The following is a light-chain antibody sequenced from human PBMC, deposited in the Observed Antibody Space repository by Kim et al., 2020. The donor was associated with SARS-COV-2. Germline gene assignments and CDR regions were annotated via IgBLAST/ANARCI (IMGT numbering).Light chain of an antibody. CDR1: HDIDNH. CDR2: EAS. CDR3: QQYHTVPRT. V-gene: IGKV1-33*01. Sequence: STSIGDRVTITCQASHDIDNHLNWYQQKPGQAPKVLIYEASKMKTGAPSRFSGSGSGTHFTFIISTLQPEDIATYYCQQYHTVPRTFGHGTKLDI. J-gene: IGKJ2*01.